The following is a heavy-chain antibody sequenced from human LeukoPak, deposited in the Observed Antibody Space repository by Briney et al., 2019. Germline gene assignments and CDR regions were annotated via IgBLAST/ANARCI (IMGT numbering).Heavy chain of an antibody. V-gene: IGHV3-30-3*01. J-gene: IGHJ4*02. D-gene: IGHD3-10*01. Sequence: GGSLRLSCAASGFTFSSYAMHWVRQAPGKGLEWVAVISYDGSDKYYADSVKGRFTISRDNSKNTLYLQMNSLRAEDTAVYYCARDRAVRGPFDYWGQGTLVTVSS. CDR3: ARDRAVRGPFDY. CDR1: GFTFSSYA. CDR2: ISYDGSDK.